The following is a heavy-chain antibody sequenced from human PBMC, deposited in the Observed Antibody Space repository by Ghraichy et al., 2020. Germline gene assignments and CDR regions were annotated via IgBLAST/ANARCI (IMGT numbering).Heavy chain of an antibody. CDR2: IFYTGST. D-gene: IGHD3-22*01. CDR1: GASIASRGYY. CDR3: ASPKNYSGSFYKS. J-gene: IGHJ1*01. V-gene: IGHV4-39*01. Sequence: SQTLSLTCNVSGASIASRGYYLGWIRQPPGNGLEWIGSIFYTGSTYYNPSLTSRLNLSVDTSRNQFSFKLTSATAADTAVYYCASPKNYSGSFYKSWGSGTLVTVSS.